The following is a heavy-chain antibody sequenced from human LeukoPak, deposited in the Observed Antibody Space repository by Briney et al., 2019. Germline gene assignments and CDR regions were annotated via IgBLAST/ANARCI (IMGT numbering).Heavy chain of an antibody. CDR2: HYSGSA. CDR1: GGSISSTSFY. D-gene: IGHD1-26*01. CDR3: ARRAAYYENFDY. J-gene: IGHJ4*02. V-gene: IGHV4-39*01. Sequence: PSETLSLTCTVSGGSISSTSFYWGWIRQPPGKGLEWIVHYSGSAYYNASLNSRVTISVDTSKNQFSLKLSSVTAADTAVYYCARRAAYYENFDYWGQGTLVTVSS.